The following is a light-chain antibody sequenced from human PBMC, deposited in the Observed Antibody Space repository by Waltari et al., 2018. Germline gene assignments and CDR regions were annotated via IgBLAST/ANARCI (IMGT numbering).Light chain of an antibody. CDR3: QQYGNLPLT. V-gene: IGKV1-33*01. CDR1: QDISNY. J-gene: IGKJ4*01. Sequence: DIQMTQSPSSLSASVGDRVTITYQASQDISNYFNWYQQKPGRAPKLLIYDTSNLETWVPARFSGGGSGTDFTFTISSLQPEDIATYYCQQYGNLPLTFGGGTKVEI. CDR2: DTS.